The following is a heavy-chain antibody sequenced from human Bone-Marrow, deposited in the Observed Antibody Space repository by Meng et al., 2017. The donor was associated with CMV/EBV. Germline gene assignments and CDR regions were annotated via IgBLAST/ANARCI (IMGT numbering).Heavy chain of an antibody. Sequence: SETLSLTCAVYGGSFSGYYWSWIRQPPGKGLEWIGEINNSGSTNYNPALKSRVTISLDTSKNQFSLKLISVTAADTAAYECVRSGVAIPHIVARRRSGMDVWGQGTTVTVSS. D-gene: IGHD6-6*01. CDR2: INNSGST. CDR3: VRSGVAIPHIVARRRSGMDV. J-gene: IGHJ6*02. V-gene: IGHV4-34*01. CDR1: GGSFSGYY.